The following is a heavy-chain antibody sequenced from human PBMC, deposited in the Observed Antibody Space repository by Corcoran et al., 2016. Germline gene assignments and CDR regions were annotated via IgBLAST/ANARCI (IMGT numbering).Heavy chain of an antibody. CDR3: ARIPDIVVGPAALRRPYYYYYGMDV. CDR1: GGSFSGYY. Sequence: QVQLQQWGAGLLKPSETLSLTCAVYGGSFSGYYWSWIRQPPGKGLEWIGETNHSGSTNYNPSLKSRVTISVDTSKNQFSLKLSSVTAADTAVYYCARIPDIVVGPAALRRPYYYYYGMDVWGQGTTVTVSS. CDR2: TNHSGST. V-gene: IGHV4-34*01. J-gene: IGHJ6*02. D-gene: IGHD2-2*01.